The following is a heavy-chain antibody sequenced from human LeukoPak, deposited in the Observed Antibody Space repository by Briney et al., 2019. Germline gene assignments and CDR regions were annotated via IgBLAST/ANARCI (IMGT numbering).Heavy chain of an antibody. V-gene: IGHV3/OR16-9*01. CDR3: VRHAGRTGGQ. D-gene: IGHD3-10*01. Sequence: GGSLRLSCAASGFRFSDHYMSWIRQAPGKGPDWISYISGNSGDIACADSVKGRFTISRHNPKNSLHLKMNSMRVEDTAVYHCVRHAGRTGGQWGQGILITVSS. CDR2: ISGNSGDI. J-gene: IGHJ4*02. CDR1: GFRFSDHY.